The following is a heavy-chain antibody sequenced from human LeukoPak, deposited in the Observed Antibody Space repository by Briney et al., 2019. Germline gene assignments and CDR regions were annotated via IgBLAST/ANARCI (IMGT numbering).Heavy chain of an antibody. V-gene: IGHV5-51*01. J-gene: IGHJ4*02. CDR1: GFRFTNYW. CDR3: AAHNYDFWRGPFDY. D-gene: IGHD3-3*01. CDR2: IYPGDSDT. Sequence: GESLKISCKGSGFRFTNYWIAWLRQMPGKGLEGMGIIYPGDSDTKYSPSFQGQVTISADKSFSTAYLQWSSLKASDTAMYYCAAHNYDFWRGPFDYWGQGTLVTVSS.